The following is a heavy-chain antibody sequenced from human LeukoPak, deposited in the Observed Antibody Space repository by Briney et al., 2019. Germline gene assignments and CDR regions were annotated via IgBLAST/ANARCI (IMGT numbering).Heavy chain of an antibody. Sequence: PSETLSLTCTVSGGSISSSSYYWGWIRQPPGKGLEWIGNIYYSGTTYYSPSLKSRVTISVDLSKNQFSLNLSSVTAADTAIYYCVREDYGYFDYWGQGTLVTVSS. CDR2: IYYSGTT. CDR1: GGSISSSSYY. V-gene: IGHV4-39*07. D-gene: IGHD4-17*01. CDR3: VREDYGYFDY. J-gene: IGHJ4*02.